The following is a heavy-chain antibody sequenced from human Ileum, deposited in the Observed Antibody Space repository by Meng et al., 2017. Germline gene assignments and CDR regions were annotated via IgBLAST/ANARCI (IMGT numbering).Heavy chain of an antibody. J-gene: IGHJ2*01. CDR3: ARSERSVYWYFDL. V-gene: IGHV4-34*01. Sequence: QVRLQQGGAGLLGPSETLSLTCGVYGGSFSAYYWTWIRQPPGKGLEWIGEINHSATTYYSPSLMGRVSVSVDTSKNQFSLKLTSVTAADTAVYYCARSERSVYWYFDLWGRGTLVTVSS. CDR1: GGSFSAYY. CDR2: INHSATT. D-gene: IGHD1-26*01.